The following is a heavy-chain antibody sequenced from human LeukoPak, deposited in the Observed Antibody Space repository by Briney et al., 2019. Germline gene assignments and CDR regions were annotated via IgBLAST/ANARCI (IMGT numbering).Heavy chain of an antibody. Sequence: ASVTVSCKASGYTFTDYYIHCVRQAPGQGLEWMGWINSNSGGTSYAQKFLGRVTVTRDTSISTVYVELSSLRSDDTAVYYCVRDPKESLLDLDYWGQGTLVTVSS. CDR1: GYTFTDYY. CDR3: VRDPKESLLDLDY. J-gene: IGHJ4*02. V-gene: IGHV1-2*02. D-gene: IGHD2-21*02. CDR2: INSNSGGT.